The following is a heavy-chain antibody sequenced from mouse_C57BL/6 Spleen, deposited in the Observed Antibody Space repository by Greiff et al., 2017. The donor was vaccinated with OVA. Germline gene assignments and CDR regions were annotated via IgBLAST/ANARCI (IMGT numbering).Heavy chain of an antibody. CDR3: ARGVYYDYDEGFAY. CDR1: GYTFTSYW. CDR2: IYPGSGST. Sequence: QVHVKQSGAELVKPGASVKMSCKASGYTFTSYWITWVKQRPGQGLEWIGDIYPGSGSTNYNEKFKSKATLTVDTSSSTAYMQLSSLTSEDSAVYYCARGVYYDYDEGFAYWGQGTLVTVSA. J-gene: IGHJ3*01. D-gene: IGHD2-4*01. V-gene: IGHV1-55*01.